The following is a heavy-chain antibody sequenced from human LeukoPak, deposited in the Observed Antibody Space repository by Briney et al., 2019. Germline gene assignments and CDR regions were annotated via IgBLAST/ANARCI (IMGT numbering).Heavy chain of an antibody. Sequence: SPSETLSLTCTVSGGPISTYYWNWLPQPAGKGLEWIGRIYTSGSTNYNASLKSRVTLSLDTSKNQFSLKLTSVTAADTAVYYCARWITTQGTFDIWAQGTMVTVSS. V-gene: IGHV4-4*07. CDR1: GGPISTYY. D-gene: IGHD1-1*01. J-gene: IGHJ3*02. CDR3: ARWITTQGTFDI. CDR2: IYTSGST.